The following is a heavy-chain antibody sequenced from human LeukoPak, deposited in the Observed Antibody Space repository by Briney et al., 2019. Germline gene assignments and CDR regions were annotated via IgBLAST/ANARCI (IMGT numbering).Heavy chain of an antibody. V-gene: IGHV3-15*01. CDR2: IKSKTDGGTT. Sequence: GGSLRLSCAASGFTFSDAWMSWVRQAPGKGLEWVGRIKSKTDGGTTDYAAPVKGRFTISRDDSKNTLYLQMNSLKTEDTAVYYCTTRGGSFSIFDYWGQGTLVIVSS. CDR1: GFTFSDAW. D-gene: IGHD1-26*01. CDR3: TTRGGSFSIFDY. J-gene: IGHJ4*02.